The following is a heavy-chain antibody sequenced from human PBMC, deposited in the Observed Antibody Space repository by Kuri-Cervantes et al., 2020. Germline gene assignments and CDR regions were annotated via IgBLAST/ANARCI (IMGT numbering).Heavy chain of an antibody. D-gene: IGHD6-19*01. CDR1: GGSISSYY. Sequence: GSLRLSCTVSGGSISSYYWSWIRQPPGKGLEWIGYIYYSGSTNYNPSLKSRVTISVDTSKNQFSLKLSSVTAADTAVYYCARDSPAGIAVEDHYSDYWGQGTLVTVSS. CDR3: ARDSPAGIAVEDHYSDY. J-gene: IGHJ4*02. CDR2: IYYSGST. V-gene: IGHV4-59*12.